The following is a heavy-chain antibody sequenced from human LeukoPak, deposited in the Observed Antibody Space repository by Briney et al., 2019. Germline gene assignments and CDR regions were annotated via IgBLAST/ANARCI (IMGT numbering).Heavy chain of an antibody. V-gene: IGHV3-53*01. Sequence: GGSLRLSCAVSGFTVSSNYMSWVRQAPGKGLEWVSVIYSGGSTYYADSVKGRFTISRDNSKNTLYLQVNSLRAEDTAGYYCARGLSGSYHYFDYWGQGTLVTVSS. J-gene: IGHJ4*01. CDR3: ARGLSGSYHYFDY. CDR2: IYSGGST. D-gene: IGHD1-26*01. CDR1: GFTVSSNY.